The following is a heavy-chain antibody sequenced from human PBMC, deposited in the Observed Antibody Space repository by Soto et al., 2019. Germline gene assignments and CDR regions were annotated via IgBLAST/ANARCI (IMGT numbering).Heavy chain of an antibody. Sequence: GGSLRLSCAASGFTFDDYAMHWVRQAPGKGLEWVSGISWNSGSIGYADSVKGRFTISRDNAKNSLYLQMNSLRAEDTAVYYCAKTRSGSYLDAFDIWGQGTMVTVSS. CDR2: ISWNSGSI. CDR1: GFTFDDYA. D-gene: IGHD1-26*01. CDR3: AKTRSGSYLDAFDI. V-gene: IGHV3-9*01. J-gene: IGHJ3*02.